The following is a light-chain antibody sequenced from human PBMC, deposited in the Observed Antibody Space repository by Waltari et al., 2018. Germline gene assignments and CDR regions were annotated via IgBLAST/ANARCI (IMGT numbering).Light chain of an antibody. CDR3: SSYTNYATVI. CDR1: SSEVGYYNY. CDR2: DVN. V-gene: IGLV2-14*01. Sequence: QSALTQPASVSGSPGQSITISCTGTSSEVGYYNYVSWYQQHPGKAPKLMISDVNKRPSGVSNRFSGSKSGNTASLTISGLQAEDEADYYCSSYTNYATVIFGGGTKLTVL. J-gene: IGLJ2*01.